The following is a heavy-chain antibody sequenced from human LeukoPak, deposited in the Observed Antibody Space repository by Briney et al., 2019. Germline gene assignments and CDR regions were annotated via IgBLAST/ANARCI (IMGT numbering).Heavy chain of an antibody. CDR3: ARGDYGDYVGY. CDR2: INPKSGGA. CDR1: GYTFTDYY. V-gene: IGHV1-2*02. Sequence: GASVKVSCKASGYTFTDYYMHWVRQAPGQGLEWMGWINPKSGGANSAQRFQGRVTMTRDTSISTTYMELSSLRSEDTAVYYCARGDYGDYVGYWGQGTLVTVSS. J-gene: IGHJ4*02. D-gene: IGHD4-17*01.